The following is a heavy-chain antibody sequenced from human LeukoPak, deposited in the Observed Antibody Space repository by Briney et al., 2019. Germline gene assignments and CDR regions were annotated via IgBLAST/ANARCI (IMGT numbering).Heavy chain of an antibody. V-gene: IGHV3-7*03. Sequence: GGSLRLSCAASGFTFSNYWMTWVRQPPGKGLEWVANIKQDGSEKYYVDSVKGRFTISRDNAKNSLYLQMNSLRAEDTAVYYCARSSAAAGTAFNYYYYGMDVWGKGTTVTVSS. CDR1: GFTFSNYW. CDR2: IKQDGSEK. J-gene: IGHJ6*04. D-gene: IGHD6-13*01. CDR3: ARSSAAAGTAFNYYYYGMDV.